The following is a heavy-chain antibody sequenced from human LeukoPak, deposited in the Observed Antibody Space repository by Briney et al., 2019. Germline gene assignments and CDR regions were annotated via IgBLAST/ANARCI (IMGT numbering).Heavy chain of an antibody. J-gene: IGHJ3*02. Sequence: SETLSPTCTVSGGSISSYYRSWIRQPPGKGLEWIGYIYYSGSTNYNPSLKSRVTISVDTSKNQFSLKLSSVTAADTAVYYCARGGSYGAFDIWGQGTMVTVSS. CDR3: ARGGSYGAFDI. CDR1: GGSISSYY. D-gene: IGHD3-16*01. V-gene: IGHV4-59*01. CDR2: IYYSGST.